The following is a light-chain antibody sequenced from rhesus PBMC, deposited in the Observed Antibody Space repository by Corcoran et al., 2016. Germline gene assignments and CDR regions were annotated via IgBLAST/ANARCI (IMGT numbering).Light chain of an antibody. J-gene: IGKJ2*01. CDR2: EVS. CDR3: MQALEFPYS. V-gene: IGKV2-104*02. Sequence: DIVMTQTPLSLPVTPGEPASISCRSSQSLLDSEDGNTYLDWYLQKPGQSPQLLIYEVSNRPAGVPDRLSGSGSGTDFTLKIRRVEAEDVGVYYCMQALEFPYSFGQGTKVEIK. CDR1: QSLLDSEDGNTY.